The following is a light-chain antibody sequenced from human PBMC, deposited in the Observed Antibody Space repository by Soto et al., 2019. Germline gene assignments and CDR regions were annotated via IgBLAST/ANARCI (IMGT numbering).Light chain of an antibody. CDR3: QQSYSTPYT. Sequence: DIQMTQSPSTLSASVGDRVTISCRASQSISSYLNWYHQKPGKAPNLLIYAASSLQSGVPSRFSGSGSGTDFTLTISSLQPDDFATYYCQQSYSTPYTFGQGTKLEIK. CDR2: AAS. V-gene: IGKV1-39*01. J-gene: IGKJ2*01. CDR1: QSISSY.